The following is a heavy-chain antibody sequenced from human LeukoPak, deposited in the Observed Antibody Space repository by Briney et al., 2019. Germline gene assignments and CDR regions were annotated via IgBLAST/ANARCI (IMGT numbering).Heavy chain of an antibody. D-gene: IGHD6-13*01. CDR2: VYSSGST. J-gene: IGHJ4*02. CDR3: GGVKAAAGDY. Sequence: SETLCLTCSVSGGSISSSLYFWGCIRQPPGKGLESIGTVYSSGSTHYNPSLKSRVTLSIDTYNHQFSLNLSDVTAAYTAVYYWGGVKAAAGDYWGQGTLVTVSS. CDR1: GGSISSSLYF. V-gene: IGHV4-39*07.